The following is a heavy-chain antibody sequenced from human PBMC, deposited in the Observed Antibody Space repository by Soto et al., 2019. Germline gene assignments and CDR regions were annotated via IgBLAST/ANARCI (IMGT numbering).Heavy chain of an antibody. Sequence: QVQLVQSGAEVKKPGASVKVSCKASGYTFSGYYMHWVRQAPGQGLEWMGWINPNTGGTNFAQKFQGRVTMTRDTAISTDYMELSRLRSDDTAVYYCAREGGGDFNDAFDIWGQGTMVTVSS. D-gene: IGHD2-21*02. CDR1: GYTFSGYY. CDR2: INPNTGGT. V-gene: IGHV1-2*02. J-gene: IGHJ3*02. CDR3: AREGGGDFNDAFDI.